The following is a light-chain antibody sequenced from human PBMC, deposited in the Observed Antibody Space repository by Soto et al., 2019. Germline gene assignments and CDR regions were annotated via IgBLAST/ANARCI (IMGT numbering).Light chain of an antibody. V-gene: IGKV2-24*01. CDR3: MQGTQFPWT. CDR1: QSLEHIDGNTY. CDR2: TIS. J-gene: IGKJ1*01. Sequence: DIVMIQTPLSSSVTLGQPASISCRSSQSLEHIDGNTYLNWLHQRPGQPPRLLIYTISHRFAGVSDRFSGSGAGTDFTLKISRVEAEDVGVYYCMQGTQFPWTFGQGTKVEIK.